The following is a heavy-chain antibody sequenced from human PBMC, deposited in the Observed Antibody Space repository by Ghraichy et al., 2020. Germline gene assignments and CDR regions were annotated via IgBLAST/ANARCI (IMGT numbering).Heavy chain of an antibody. J-gene: IGHJ6*02. CDR1: GFTFSSYS. V-gene: IGHV3-21*01. CDR2: IISNSLYR. CDR3: ATEVSLPGYTYGRPLYGMDV. D-gene: IGHD3-16*01. Sequence: GESLNISCAASGFTFSSYSMNWVRQAPGKGLEWVSSIISNSLYRYYADSVKGRFTISRDNAKNSLYLQMSSLRAEDTAIYYCATEVSLPGYTYGRPLYGMDVWGQGTTVTVSS.